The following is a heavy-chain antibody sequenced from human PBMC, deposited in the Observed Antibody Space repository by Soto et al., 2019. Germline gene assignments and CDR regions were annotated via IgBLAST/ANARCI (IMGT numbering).Heavy chain of an antibody. J-gene: IGHJ4*02. CDR1: GFTFSSYW. Sequence: GGSLRLSCIGSGFTFSSYWMSWVRQAPGKGLEWLANINQDGSDKYSVDSVKGRFTISRDNARNSLYLQMNTLGVEDTAVYYCASGRDGYNYGSDHWGQGTQVTVSS. D-gene: IGHD5-12*01. CDR2: INQDGSDK. CDR3: ASGRDGYNYGSDH. V-gene: IGHV3-7*01.